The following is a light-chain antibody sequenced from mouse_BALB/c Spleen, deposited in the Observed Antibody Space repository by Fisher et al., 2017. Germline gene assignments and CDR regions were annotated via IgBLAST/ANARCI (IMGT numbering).Light chain of an antibody. Sequence: DIVLTQSPAIMSASLGERVTMTCTASSSVSSSYLHWYQQKSGASPKPLIHRTSNLASGVPARFSGSGSGTSYSLTISRMEAEDAATYYCQQWSSYPLTFGAGTKLELK. CDR2: RTS. V-gene: IGKV4-58*01. CDR3: QQWSSYPLT. J-gene: IGKJ5*01. CDR1: SSVSSSY.